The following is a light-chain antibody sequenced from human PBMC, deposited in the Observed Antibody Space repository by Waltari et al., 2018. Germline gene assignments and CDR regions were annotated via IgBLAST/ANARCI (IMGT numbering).Light chain of an antibody. Sequence: QSVVTQPPSASGTPGQRVTISCSGSNYTVRGNTVNWYQQLPGPAPKLLIYRNNERPPGVPDRFSGSKSGTSASLAISGLQSEDEAEYYCTAWDDSLKGVLFGGGTKLTVL. CDR2: RNN. J-gene: IGLJ2*01. CDR3: TAWDDSLKGVL. V-gene: IGLV1-44*01. CDR1: NYTVRGNT.